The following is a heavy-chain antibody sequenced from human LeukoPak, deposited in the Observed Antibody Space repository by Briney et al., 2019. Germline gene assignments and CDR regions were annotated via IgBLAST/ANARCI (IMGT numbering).Heavy chain of an antibody. CDR1: GYTFTGYY. CDR2: INPNSGGT. J-gene: IGHJ4*02. D-gene: IGHD6-6*01. Sequence: ASVKVSCKASGYTFTGYYMHWVRQAPGQGLEWMGWINPNSGGTNYAQKFQGRVTMTRDTSISTAYMELSRPRSDDTAVYYCARGSMGSIAPRRLPFYWGQGTLVTASS. CDR3: ARGSMGSIAPRRLPFY. V-gene: IGHV1-2*02.